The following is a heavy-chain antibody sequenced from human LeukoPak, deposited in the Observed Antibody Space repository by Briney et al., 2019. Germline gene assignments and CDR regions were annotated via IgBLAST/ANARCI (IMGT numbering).Heavy chain of an antibody. CDR1: GGSISSFY. D-gene: IGHD3-10*01. CDR2: ISYSGST. Sequence: SETLSLTCTVSGGSISSFYWSWIRQPPGKGLEWIGYISYSGSTNYNPSLKSRVTISIDTSKNQFSLKLSSVTPADTAVYYCAREKGYYGSGGVFYYYGMDVWGQGTTVTVSS. J-gene: IGHJ6*02. V-gene: IGHV4-59*01. CDR3: AREKGYYGSGGVFYYYGMDV.